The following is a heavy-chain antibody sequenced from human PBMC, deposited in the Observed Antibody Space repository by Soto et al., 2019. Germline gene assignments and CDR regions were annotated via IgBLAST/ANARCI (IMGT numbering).Heavy chain of an antibody. CDR1: GFTFGDYA. D-gene: IGHD2-15*01. CDR2: IRSKAYGGTT. Sequence: GGSLRLSCTASGFTFGDYAMSWFRQAPGKGLEWVGFIRSKAYGGTTEYAASVKGRFTISRDDSKSIAYLQMNSLKTEDTAVYYCTQSPRYCSGGSCYGGLSWFDPWGQGTLVTVSS. J-gene: IGHJ5*02. CDR3: TQSPRYCSGGSCYGGLSWFDP. V-gene: IGHV3-49*03.